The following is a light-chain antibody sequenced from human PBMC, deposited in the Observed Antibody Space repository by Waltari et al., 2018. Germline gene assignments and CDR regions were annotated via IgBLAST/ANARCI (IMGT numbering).Light chain of an antibody. CDR1: QVISSY. CDR2: AAS. CDR3: QQLNSYPRS. V-gene: IGKV1-9*01. J-gene: IGKJ3*01. Sequence: IQLTQSPSSLSASVGDRVTLTCPASQVISSYLAWYQQKPGKAPELLIYAASTLQSGVPSRFSGSGSGTDFTLTISSLQPDDFATYYCQQLNSYPRSFGPGTKVDVK.